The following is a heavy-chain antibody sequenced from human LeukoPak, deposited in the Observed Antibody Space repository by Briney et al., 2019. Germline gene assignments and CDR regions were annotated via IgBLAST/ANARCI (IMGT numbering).Heavy chain of an antibody. CDR1: GGSISSGSHY. D-gene: IGHD6-13*01. V-gene: IGHV4-61*02. CDR3: ARRQQLVLYWFDP. CDR2: IYTSGST. Sequence: SETLSLTCTVSGGSISSGSHYWSWIRQPAGKGLEWIGRIYTSGSTNYNPSLKSRVTISVDTSKNQFSLKLSSVTAADTAVYYCARRQQLVLYWFDPWGQGTLVTVSS. J-gene: IGHJ5*02.